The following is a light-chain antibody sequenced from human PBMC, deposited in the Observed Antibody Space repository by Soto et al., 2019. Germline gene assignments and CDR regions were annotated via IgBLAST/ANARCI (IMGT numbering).Light chain of an antibody. CDR3: SSHTTYSTRV. Sequence: QSVLTQPASVSGSPGQSIAISCTGTSSEIGSYNYVSWYQQHPGKAPKLMIHEVSNRPSGVSDRFSGSKSGNTASLTIFGLQADDEADYYCSSHTTYSTRVFGTGTKVTVL. J-gene: IGLJ1*01. V-gene: IGLV2-14*01. CDR1: SSEIGSYNY. CDR2: EVS.